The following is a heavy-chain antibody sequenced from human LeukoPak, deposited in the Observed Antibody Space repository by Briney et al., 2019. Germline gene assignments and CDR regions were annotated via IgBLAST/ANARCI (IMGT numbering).Heavy chain of an antibody. CDR2: ISYDGSNK. Sequence: GGSLRLSCAASGFTFSSYAMHWVRQAPGKGLEWVAVISYDGSNKYYADSVKGRFTISRDNSKNTLYLQMNSLRAEDTAVYYCARDRWMTTVTRGWFDPWGQGTLVTVSS. J-gene: IGHJ5*02. CDR1: GFTFSSYA. CDR3: ARDRWMTTVTRGWFDP. D-gene: IGHD4-17*01. V-gene: IGHV3-30*04.